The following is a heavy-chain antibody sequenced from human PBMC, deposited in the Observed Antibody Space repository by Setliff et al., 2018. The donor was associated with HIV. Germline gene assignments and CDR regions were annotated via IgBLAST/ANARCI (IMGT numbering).Heavy chain of an antibody. CDR3: ARRSLNSTPDAFGI. CDR1: GDSLSSGDSY. J-gene: IGHJ3*02. Sequence: PSETLSLTCSVSGDSLSSGDSYWAWIRQPPGKGLEWIGSIYYTGSTFSNPSLKSRVTISGDTTRSQFSLKLDSVTAADTAPYYCARRSLNSTPDAFGIWGQGTMVTVSS. CDR2: IYYTGST. V-gene: IGHV4-39*01. D-gene: IGHD1-26*01.